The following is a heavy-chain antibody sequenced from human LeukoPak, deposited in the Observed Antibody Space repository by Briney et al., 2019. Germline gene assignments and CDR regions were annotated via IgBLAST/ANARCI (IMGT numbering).Heavy chain of an antibody. Sequence: ASVKVSCKASGYTFTGYYMHWVRQAPGHGLEWMGWINPNSGGTNYAQKFQGRVTMTRDTSISTAYMELSRLRSDDTAVYYCARGPDPNYDFWSGYPDYWGQGTLVTVSS. CDR1: GYTFTGYY. D-gene: IGHD3-3*01. J-gene: IGHJ4*02. CDR2: INPNSGGT. CDR3: ARGPDPNYDFWSGYPDY. V-gene: IGHV1-2*02.